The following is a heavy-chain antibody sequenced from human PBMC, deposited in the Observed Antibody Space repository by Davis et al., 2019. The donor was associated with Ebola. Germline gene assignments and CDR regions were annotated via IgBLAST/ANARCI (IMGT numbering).Heavy chain of an antibody. J-gene: IGHJ4*02. CDR3: ARGTGPVDY. V-gene: IGHV4-59*08. CDR1: GGSITSYY. Sequence: GSLRLSCTVSGGSITSYYWNWIRQPPGKGLEWIGFIYYSGSTNYNPSLKSRVTISVDTSKNQFSLKLSSVTVADTAVYYCARGTGPVDYWGQGTLVTVSS. D-gene: IGHD1-14*01. CDR2: IYYSGST.